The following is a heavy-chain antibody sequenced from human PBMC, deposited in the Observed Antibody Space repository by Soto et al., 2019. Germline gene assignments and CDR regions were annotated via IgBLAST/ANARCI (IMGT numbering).Heavy chain of an antibody. CDR2: IYWADDK. V-gene: IGHV2-5*02. CDR1: GFSLSTSGVG. J-gene: IGHJ5*02. CDR3: AQSEWLVPNWFDL. D-gene: IGHD6-19*01. Sequence: QITLKESGPTLVKPTQTLTLTCTFSGFSLSTSGVGVGWIRQPPGKALECLALIYWADDKGYSPSLKSRLTXTXDXXKNQVVLTKTNMDPGDTAPYYCAQSEWLVPNWFDLRGQGTLVTVSS.